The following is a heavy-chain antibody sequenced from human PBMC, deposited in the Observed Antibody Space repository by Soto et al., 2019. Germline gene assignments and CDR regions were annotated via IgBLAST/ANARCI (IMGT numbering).Heavy chain of an antibody. V-gene: IGHV3-21*01. Sequence: GGSLRLSCAASGFTFSSYSMNWVRQAPGKGLEWVSSISSSSSYIYYADSVKGRFTISRDNAKNSLYLQTNSLRAEDTAVYYCAREYYDSSGYYDYWGQGTLVTVSS. D-gene: IGHD3-22*01. CDR3: AREYYDSSGYYDY. CDR2: ISSSSSYI. CDR1: GFTFSSYS. J-gene: IGHJ4*02.